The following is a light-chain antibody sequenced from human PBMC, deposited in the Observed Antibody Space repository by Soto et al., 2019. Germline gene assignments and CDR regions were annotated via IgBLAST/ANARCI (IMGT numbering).Light chain of an antibody. V-gene: IGKV3-20*01. Sequence: EIVLTQSPGTLSLSPGERATLSWRASQSVSSSYLTWYQQKPGQAPRLLIYGASTRATGIPDRFSGGGSGTDFTLTISRLEPEDFAVYYCQQFSSYPLTFGGGTKVDI. CDR3: QQFSSYPLT. J-gene: IGKJ4*01. CDR1: QSVSSSY. CDR2: GAS.